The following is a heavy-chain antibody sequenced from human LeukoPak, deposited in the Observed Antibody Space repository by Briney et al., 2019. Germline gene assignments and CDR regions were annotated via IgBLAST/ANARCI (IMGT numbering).Heavy chain of an antibody. CDR2: IIPIFGTA. D-gene: IGHD6-13*01. CDR3: ASSAGQQLGSYFDY. CDR1: GGTFSSYA. Sequence: SVKVSCKASGGTFSSYAISWVRQAPGQGLEWMGGIIPIFGTASYAQKFQGRVTITTDESTSTAYMELSSLRSEDTAVYYCASSAGQQLGSYFDYWGQGTLVTVSS. V-gene: IGHV1-69*05. J-gene: IGHJ4*02.